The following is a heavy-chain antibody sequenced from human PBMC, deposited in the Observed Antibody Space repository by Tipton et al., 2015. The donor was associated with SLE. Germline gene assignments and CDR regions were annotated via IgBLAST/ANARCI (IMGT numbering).Heavy chain of an antibody. CDR2: IYYSGST. D-gene: IGHD6-19*01. CDR3: AGRIAVAGLDY. J-gene: IGHJ4*02. V-gene: IGHV4-59*07. CDR1: GGSISSHY. Sequence: TLSLTCTVSGGSISSHYWSWIRQPPGKGLEWIGYIYYSGSTNYNPSLKSRVTISVDTSKNQFSLKLSSVTAADTAVYYCAGRIAVAGLDYWGQGTLVTVSS.